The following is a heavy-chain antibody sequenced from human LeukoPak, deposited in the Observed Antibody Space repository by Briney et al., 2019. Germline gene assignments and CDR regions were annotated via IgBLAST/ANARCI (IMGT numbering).Heavy chain of an antibody. D-gene: IGHD3-22*01. Sequence: PGGSLILFCAASGFTFSSFWMTWVRQAPGKGLEWVANIEQDGSEKYYVDSVKGRFTISRDNAKNSLYLQMNSLRAEDTAVYYCARVYDTSGYYGGDFDYWGQGTLVSVSS. CDR2: IEQDGSEK. CDR1: GFTFSSFW. J-gene: IGHJ4*02. V-gene: IGHV3-7*04. CDR3: ARVYDTSGYYGGDFDY.